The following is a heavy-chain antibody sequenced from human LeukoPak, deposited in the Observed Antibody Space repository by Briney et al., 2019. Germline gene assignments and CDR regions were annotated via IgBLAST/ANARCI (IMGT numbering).Heavy chain of an antibody. D-gene: IGHD3-10*01. CDR3: ARPRPSSGSYYTFDY. J-gene: IGHJ4*02. V-gene: IGHV4-59*01. CDR1: GGSISSYY. Sequence: SETLSLTCTVSGGSISSYYWSWIRQPPGKGLEWIGYIYYSGSTNYNPSLKSRVAISVDTSKNQFSLKLSSVTAADTAVYYCARPRPSSGSYYTFDYWGQGTLVTVSS. CDR2: IYYSGST.